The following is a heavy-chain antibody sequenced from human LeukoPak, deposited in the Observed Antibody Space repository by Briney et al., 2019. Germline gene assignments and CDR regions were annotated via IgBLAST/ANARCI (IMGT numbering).Heavy chain of an antibody. V-gene: IGHV4-31*03. J-gene: IGHJ5*02. CDR3: ARQLSSVPPGS. Sequence: SETLSLTCTVYGGSISSDGYYWSWIRQHPGKGLEWLGYIYYSGSTYYNPSLKSRLIISVDTSKNQFSLRLRSVTAADTAVYYCARQLSSVPPGSWGQGTLVTVSS. CDR1: GGSISSDGYY. D-gene: IGHD6-19*01. CDR2: IYYSGST.